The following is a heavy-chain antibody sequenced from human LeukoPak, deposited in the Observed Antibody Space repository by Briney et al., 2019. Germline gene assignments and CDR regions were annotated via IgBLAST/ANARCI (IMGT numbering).Heavy chain of an antibody. CDR1: GGSFSGYY. J-gene: IGHJ4*02. CDR2: INHSGST. CDR3: ARSSKVGATADY. D-gene: IGHD1-26*01. Sequence: SETLSLTCAVYGGSFSGYYWSWIRQPPGKGLEWIGEINHSGSTNYNPSLKGRVTISVDTSKNQFSLKLSSVTAADTAVYYCARSSKVGATADYWGQGTLVTVSS. V-gene: IGHV4-34*01.